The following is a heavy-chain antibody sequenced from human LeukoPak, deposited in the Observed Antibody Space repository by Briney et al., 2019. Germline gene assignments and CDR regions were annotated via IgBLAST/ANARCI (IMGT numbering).Heavy chain of an antibody. D-gene: IGHD3-10*01. CDR1: GYTFTSYG. CDR3: ARKDYGSGSYYYFDY. V-gene: IGHV1-18*01. Sequence: APVKVSCKASGYTFTSYGISWVRQAPGQGLEWMVWISAYNGNTNYAQKLQGRVTMTTDTSTSTAYMELRSLRSDDTAVYYCARKDYGSGSYYYFDYWGQGTLVTVSS. J-gene: IGHJ4*02. CDR2: ISAYNGNT.